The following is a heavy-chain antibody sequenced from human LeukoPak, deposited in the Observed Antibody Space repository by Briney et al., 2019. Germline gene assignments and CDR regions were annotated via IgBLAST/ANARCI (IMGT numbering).Heavy chain of an antibody. CDR1: GYTFTSYG. CDR2: ISAYNGNT. J-gene: IGHJ4*02. V-gene: IGHV1-18*01. D-gene: IGHD6-19*01. Sequence: ASVKVSCKASGYTFTSYGISWVRQAPGQGLEWMGWISAYNGNTNYAQKLQGRVTMTTDTSTSTAYMELRSLRSDDTAVYCCARVPRRIAVAGIYYFDYWGQGTLVTVSS. CDR3: ARVPRRIAVAGIYYFDY.